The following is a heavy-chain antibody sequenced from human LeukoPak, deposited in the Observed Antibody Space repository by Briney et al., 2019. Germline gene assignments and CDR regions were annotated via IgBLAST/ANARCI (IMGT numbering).Heavy chain of an antibody. D-gene: IGHD2-21*02. J-gene: IGHJ4*02. V-gene: IGHV3-7*01. CDR3: ATDRDNSDWQKRFDS. CDR2: INQDASEI. CDR1: GFTFSTYW. Sequence: GGSLRLSCAASGFTFSTYWMNWYHQAPGKGLERVGNINQDASEINYVDSVRGRFTISRDNAKNSLHLQMNSLRAEDTAVYYCATDRDNSDWQKRFDSWGQGTLVTVSS.